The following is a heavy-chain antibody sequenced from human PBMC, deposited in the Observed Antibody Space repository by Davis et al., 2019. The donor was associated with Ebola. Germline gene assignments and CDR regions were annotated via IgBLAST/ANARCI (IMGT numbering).Heavy chain of an antibody. CDR3: TRPGIAVAGTEINSVDY. D-gene: IGHD6-19*01. CDR1: GGTFSSYA. V-gene: IGHV1-69*04. CDR2: IIPILGIA. Sequence: AASVKVSCKASGGTFSSYAISWVRQAPGQGLEWMGRIIPILGIANYAQKFQGRVTITADESTSTAYMELSSLRSEDTAVYYCTRPGIAVAGTEINSVDYWGQGTLVTVSS. J-gene: IGHJ4*02.